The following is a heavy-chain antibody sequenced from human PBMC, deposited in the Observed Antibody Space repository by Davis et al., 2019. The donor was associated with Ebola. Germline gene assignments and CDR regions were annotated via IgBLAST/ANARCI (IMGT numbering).Heavy chain of an antibody. J-gene: IGHJ4*02. CDR3: TAAAGIFDY. D-gene: IGHD6-13*01. Sequence: PGGSLRLSCAASGFTFSGPAMHWVRQASGKGLEWVGRIRSKANSYATAYAASVKGRFTISRDDSKNTAYLQMNSLKTEDTAVYYCTAAAGIFDYWGQGTLVTVSS. CDR1: GFTFSGPA. CDR2: IRSKANSYAT. V-gene: IGHV3-73*01.